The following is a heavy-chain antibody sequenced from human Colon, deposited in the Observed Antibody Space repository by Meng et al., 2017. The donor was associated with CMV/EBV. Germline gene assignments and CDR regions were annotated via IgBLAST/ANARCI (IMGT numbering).Heavy chain of an antibody. J-gene: IGHJ4*02. CDR1: RFTFSSYA. Sequence: GESLRLSCTASRFTFSSYAMSWVRQAPGKGLEWVSAISASGTNTYYADSVKGRFTISRDNSKNTLYLQMNGLRAEDAAIYYCAKGGVYCGAECYGRGQDYWGQGTLVTVSS. D-gene: IGHD2-21*01. CDR2: ISASGTNT. CDR3: AKGGVYCGAECYGRGQDY. V-gene: IGHV3-23*01.